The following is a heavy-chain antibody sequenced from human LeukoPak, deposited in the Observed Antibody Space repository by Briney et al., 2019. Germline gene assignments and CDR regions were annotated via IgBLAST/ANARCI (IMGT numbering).Heavy chain of an antibody. CDR1: GGSISSSSYS. V-gene: IGHV3-21*04. J-gene: IGHJ4*02. D-gene: IGHD1-26*01. CDR2: ISSSSSYI. CDR3: ARETSGSYDY. Sequence: ETLSLTCTVSGGSISSSSYSWGWIRQPPGKGLEWVSSISSSSSYIYYADSVKGRFTISRDNSKNTLYLQMNSLRAEGTAVYYCARETSGSYDYWGQGTLVTVSS.